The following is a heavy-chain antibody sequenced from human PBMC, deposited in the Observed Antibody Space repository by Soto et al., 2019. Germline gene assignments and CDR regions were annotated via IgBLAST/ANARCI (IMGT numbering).Heavy chain of an antibody. CDR2: ISSNSAYI. D-gene: IGHD6-13*01. J-gene: IGHJ5*02. V-gene: IGHV3-21*01. CDR3: TRDASRDSSARGWFDP. CDR1: GFTFRSFT. Sequence: LRLSCAASGFTFRSFTMNWVRQAPGKGLEWVSTISSNSAYIYYTDALRGRFTISRDNAKNSLHLQMNSLRAEDTAVYYCTRDASRDSSARGWFDPWGPGTLVAVSS.